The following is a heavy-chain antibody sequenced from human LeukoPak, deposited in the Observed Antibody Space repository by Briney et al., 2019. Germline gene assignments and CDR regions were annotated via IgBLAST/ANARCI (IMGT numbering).Heavy chain of an antibody. Sequence: SETLSLTCAVYGGSFSGYYWSSIRQPPGKGLEWIGEINHSGSTNYNPSLKSRVTISVDTSKNQFSLKLSSVTAADTAVYYCARAHVRSNWFDPWGQGTLVTVSS. CDR2: INHSGST. V-gene: IGHV4-34*01. CDR1: GGSFSGYY. CDR3: ARAHVRSNWFDP. J-gene: IGHJ5*02.